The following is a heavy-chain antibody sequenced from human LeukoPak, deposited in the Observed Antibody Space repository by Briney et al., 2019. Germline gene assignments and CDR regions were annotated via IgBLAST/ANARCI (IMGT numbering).Heavy chain of an antibody. J-gene: IGHJ4*02. CDR1: GGSISSSTYY. CDR3: AREGYYGSGDLGT. CDR2: IFHSGST. D-gene: IGHD3-10*01. Sequence: PSETLSLTCTISGGSISSSTYYWGWIRQPPGKGLEWIGSIFHSGSTYNNPSLKSRVSMSVDTSKNQFSLTLSSVTAADTAVYYCAREGYYGSGDLGTWGQGTLVTVSS. V-gene: IGHV4-39*02.